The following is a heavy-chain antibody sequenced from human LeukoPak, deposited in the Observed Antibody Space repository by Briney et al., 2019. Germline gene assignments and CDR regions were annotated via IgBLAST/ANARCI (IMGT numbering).Heavy chain of an antibody. D-gene: IGHD5-24*01. CDR2: MRSKANSFVT. V-gene: IGHV3-73*01. Sequence: PWGSLTLACTASGFTFSGSTDHWVRQASGQGLEWVGRMRSKANSFVTTYTTSVQGRFTISRDDSKNTAYLQMNSLRTEDTALYYCTTGQFNSFDIWGRGTMVTVSS. J-gene: IGHJ3*02. CDR3: TTGQFNSFDI. CDR1: GFTFSGST.